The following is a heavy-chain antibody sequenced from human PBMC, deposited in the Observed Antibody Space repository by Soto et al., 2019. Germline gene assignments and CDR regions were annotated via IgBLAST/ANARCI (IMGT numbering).Heavy chain of an antibody. CDR3: AAYSYGITGFDY. CDR2: IAVGSGNT. D-gene: IGHD5-18*01. Sequence: ASVKVSCKASGSTCTSSAVQWLRQARGQRRELIGWIAVGSGNTNYAQKFQERVTITRDMSTSTAYMELSSPRSEDTAVYYCAAYSYGITGFDYWGQGTLVTVSS. CDR1: GSTCTSSA. V-gene: IGHV1-58*01. J-gene: IGHJ4*02.